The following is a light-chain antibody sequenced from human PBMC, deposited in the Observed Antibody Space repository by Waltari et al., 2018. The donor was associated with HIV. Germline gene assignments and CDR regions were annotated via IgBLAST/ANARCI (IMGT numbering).Light chain of an antibody. CDR3: LQDYNYPKT. Sequence: AIQMTQSPSSLSASVGDTVTITCRASQGIRNDLGWYQQKPGKAPKVLIYAASSLQSGVPSRFSGSGSGTDFTLTISSLQPGDFATYYCLQDYNYPKTFGQGTKVEIK. CDR1: QGIRND. CDR2: AAS. V-gene: IGKV1-6*01. J-gene: IGKJ1*01.